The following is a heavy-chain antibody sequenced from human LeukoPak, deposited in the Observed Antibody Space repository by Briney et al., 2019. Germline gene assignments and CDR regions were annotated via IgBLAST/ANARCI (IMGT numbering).Heavy chain of an antibody. CDR1: GFTFSSYA. D-gene: IGHD3-10*01. V-gene: IGHV3-23*03. J-gene: IGHJ3*02. CDR3: AKGNYGSGSLYIGDAFDI. Sequence: GGSLRLSCAASGFTFSSYAMSWVRQAPGKGLEWVSSIYRGGDTYYTDSVRGRFTISRDNSDNTLYLQMNSLRAEDTALYYCAKGNYGSGSLYIGDAFDIWGQGTMVTVSS. CDR2: SIYRGGDT.